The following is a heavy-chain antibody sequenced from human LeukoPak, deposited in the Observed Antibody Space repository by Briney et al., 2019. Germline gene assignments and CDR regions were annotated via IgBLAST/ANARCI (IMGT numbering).Heavy chain of an antibody. CDR1: GGSFSGYY. Sequence: SETLSLTCAVYGGSFSGYYWSWIRQPPGKGLEWIGEINHSGSTNYNPSLKSRVTISVDTSKNQFYLKLSSVTAADTAVYYCARGDYALDLWGRGTLVTVSS. CDR3: ARGDYALDL. CDR2: INHSGST. D-gene: IGHD4-17*01. V-gene: IGHV4-34*01. J-gene: IGHJ2*01.